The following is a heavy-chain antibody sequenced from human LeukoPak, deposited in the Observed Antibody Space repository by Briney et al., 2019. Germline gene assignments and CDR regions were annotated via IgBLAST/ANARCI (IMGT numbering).Heavy chain of an antibody. CDR2: ISAYNGNT. Sequence: ASVKVSCKASGYTFTSYGISWVRQAPGQGLEWMGWISAYNGNTNYAQKLQGRVTMTTDTSTSTAYMELRSLRSDDTAVYYCARDYGVLRYFDWLLYESGGDPQKLDYWGQGTLVTVSS. CDR1: GYTFTSYG. J-gene: IGHJ4*02. V-gene: IGHV1-18*01. D-gene: IGHD3-9*01. CDR3: ARDYGVLRYFDWLLYESGGDPQKLDY.